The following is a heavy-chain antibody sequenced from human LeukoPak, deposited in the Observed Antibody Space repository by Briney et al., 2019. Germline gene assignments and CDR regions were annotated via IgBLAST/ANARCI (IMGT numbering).Heavy chain of an antibody. CDR2: VFHSGTT. D-gene: IGHD5-24*01. V-gene: IGHV4-59*08. CDR1: GDSLTSHF. Sequence: PSETLSLTCNVSGDSLTSHFWSWIRQTPGKGLEWIGYVFHSGTTNYSPSLKSRVTMSLDTSKKQFYLRLASVTAADTAVYYCARRMATVTDAFDIWGRGTMVSVSS. CDR3: ARRMATVTDAFDI. J-gene: IGHJ3*02.